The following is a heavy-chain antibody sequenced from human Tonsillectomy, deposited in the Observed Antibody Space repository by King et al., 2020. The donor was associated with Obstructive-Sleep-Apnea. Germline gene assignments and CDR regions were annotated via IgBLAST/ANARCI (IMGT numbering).Heavy chain of an antibody. V-gene: IGHV1-69*10. CDR3: AGDRTVVVVVAATRGYYYGMDV. D-gene: IGHD2-15*01. CDR2: IIPFLGIA. J-gene: IGHJ6*02. CDR1: GGTFSSYA. Sequence: QLVQSGAEVKKPGSSVKVSCKASGGTFSSYAISWVRQAPGQGLEWMGGIIPFLGIADYAQKFQGRVTITADKSTSTAFMELSSLRSEDTAVYYCAGDRTVVVVVAATRGYYYGMDVWGQGTTVTVSS.